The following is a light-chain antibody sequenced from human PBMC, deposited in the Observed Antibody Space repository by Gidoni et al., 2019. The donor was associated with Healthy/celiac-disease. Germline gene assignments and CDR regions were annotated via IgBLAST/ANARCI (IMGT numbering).Light chain of an antibody. V-gene: IGKV3-15*01. CDR3: QQYNNWPLT. J-gene: IGKJ4*01. Sequence: EIVMTQSPATLSVSPGERATLSCRASQSVSSNLAWYQQKPGQAPRLLIYGASTRATGIPARFSGSGCGAEFTLTISSLQYEDFAVYYCQQYNNWPLTFGGGTKVEIK. CDR1: QSVSSN. CDR2: GAS.